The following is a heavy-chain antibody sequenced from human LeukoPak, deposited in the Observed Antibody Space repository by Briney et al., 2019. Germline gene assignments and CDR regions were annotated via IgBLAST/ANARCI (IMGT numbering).Heavy chain of an antibody. CDR1: GFTFGNFG. Sequence: GGSLRLSCVTAGFTFGNFGMHWVRQAPGEGREWLGVIWNGENKKYYEDSGKGRFTISRDNVTNPMYMQMSSLRAEDTAVYYCARRKRGRYCSGGSSYSPPDFWGQRTLVTVSS. J-gene: IGHJ4*02. CDR3: ARRKRGRYCSGGSSYSPPDF. V-gene: IGHV3-33*01. CDR2: IWNGENKK. D-gene: IGHD2-15*01.